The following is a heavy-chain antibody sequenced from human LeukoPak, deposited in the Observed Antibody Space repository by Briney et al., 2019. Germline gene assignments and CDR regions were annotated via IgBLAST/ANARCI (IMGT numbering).Heavy chain of an antibody. D-gene: IGHD3-3*01. V-gene: IGHV1-69*13. CDR3: ARVRYYDFWSGYYNY. CDR1: GGTFSSYA. CDR2: IIPIFGTA. J-gene: IGHJ4*02. Sequence: VASVKVSCKASGGTFSSYAISWVRQAPGQGLGWMGGIIPIFGTANYAQKFQGRVTITADESTSTAYMELSSLRSEDTAVYYCARVRYYDFWSGYYNYWGQGTLVTVSS.